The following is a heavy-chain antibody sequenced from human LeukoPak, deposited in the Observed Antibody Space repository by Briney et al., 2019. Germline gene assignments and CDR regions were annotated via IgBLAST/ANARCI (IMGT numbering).Heavy chain of an antibody. Sequence: ASVKVSCKASGYTFTSYYMHWVRQAPGQGLEWMGIINPSGGSTSYAQKFQGRVTMTRDTSTSTVYMELSSLRSEDTAVYYCAISSSWYGVFDYWGQGTLVTVSS. CDR1: GYTFTSYY. J-gene: IGHJ4*02. CDR2: INPSGGST. CDR3: AISSSWYGVFDY. V-gene: IGHV1-46*01. D-gene: IGHD6-13*01.